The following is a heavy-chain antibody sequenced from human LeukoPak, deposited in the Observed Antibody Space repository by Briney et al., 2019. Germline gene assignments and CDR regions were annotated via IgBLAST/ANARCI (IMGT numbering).Heavy chain of an antibody. V-gene: IGHV1-2*06. CDR2: INPNSGGT. J-gene: IGHJ5*02. Sequence: GASVKVSCKASGYTFTGYYMYWVRQAPGQGLEWIGRINPNSGGTDYAQNFQGRVTMTRDTSISTAYMELSRLRSDDTAVYYCARGYCSGGTCYLVENWFDPWGQGTLVTVSS. D-gene: IGHD2-15*01. CDR3: ARGYCSGGTCYLVENWFDP. CDR1: GYTFTGYY.